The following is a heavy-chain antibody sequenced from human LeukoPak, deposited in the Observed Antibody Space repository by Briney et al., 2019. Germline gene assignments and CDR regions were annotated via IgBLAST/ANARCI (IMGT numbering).Heavy chain of an antibody. J-gene: IGHJ4*02. D-gene: IGHD5-24*01. Sequence: PGGSLRLSCAASGFTFSSYWMSWVRQAPGKGLEWVANIKQDGSEKYYVYSVKGRFTISRDNAKNSLYLQMNSLRAEDTAVYYCARAPHKTQRWLQGFDYWGQGTLVTVSS. CDR3: ARAPHKTQRWLQGFDY. V-gene: IGHV3-7*01. CDR2: IKQDGSEK. CDR1: GFTFSSYW.